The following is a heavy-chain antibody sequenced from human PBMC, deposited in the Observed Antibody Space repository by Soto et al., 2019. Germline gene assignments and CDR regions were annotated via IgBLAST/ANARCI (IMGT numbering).Heavy chain of an antibody. Sequence: GRSLRLSCVPAGFSFSSYVMHRVRQAPGRGLEWVADISPSGGTKYYIDSVKDLFTISRDNSMYTLSLQLDCLRFDDTATYYGAREGGENLVMFKIWGQGTMVTV. V-gene: IGHV3-30-3*01. CDR1: GFSFSSYV. D-gene: IGHD4-17*01. CDR2: ISPSGGTK. J-gene: IGHJ3*02. CDR3: AREGGENLVMFKI.